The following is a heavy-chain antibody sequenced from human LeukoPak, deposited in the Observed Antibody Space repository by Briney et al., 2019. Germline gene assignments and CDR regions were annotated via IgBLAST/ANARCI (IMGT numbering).Heavy chain of an antibody. CDR1: GFTFNSYW. D-gene: IGHD6-6*01. J-gene: IGHJ4*02. CDR2: ISGSGGST. Sequence: QPGGSLRLSCAASGFTFNSYWMHWVRQAPGKGLEWVSAISGSGGSTYYADSVKGRFTISRDNSKNTLYLQMNSPRAEDTAVYYCANPMEPGAARPLPTYWGQGTLVTVSS. V-gene: IGHV3-23*01. CDR3: ANPMEPGAARPLPTY.